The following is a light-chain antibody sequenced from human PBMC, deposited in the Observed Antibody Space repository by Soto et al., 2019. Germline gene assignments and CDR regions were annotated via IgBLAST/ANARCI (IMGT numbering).Light chain of an antibody. CDR2: RTS. Sequence: ELVLTQSPRTLSLSPGGRATLSSTASESVSSSFLTWYQQKTGQAPRLLIYRTSNRVTGIPDRFSGSGSGTDFTLTISSLEPEEFAVYYCLQRSNWPPAITFGQGTRLEIK. J-gene: IGKJ5*01. CDR3: LQRSNWPPAIT. CDR1: ESVSSSF. V-gene: IGKV3D-20*02.